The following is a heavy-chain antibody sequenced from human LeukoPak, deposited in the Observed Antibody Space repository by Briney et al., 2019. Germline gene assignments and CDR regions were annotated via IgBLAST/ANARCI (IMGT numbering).Heavy chain of an antibody. Sequence: PGRSLRLSCAASGFTFDDYAMHWVRQAPGKGLEWVSGISWNSGSIGYADSVKGRFTISRDNAKNSLYLQMNSLRAEDTALYYCAKGLDRVEANGVTPDYWGQGTLVTVSS. CDR3: AKGLDRVEANGVTPDY. J-gene: IGHJ4*02. D-gene: IGHD3-10*01. CDR2: ISWNSGSI. CDR1: GFTFDDYA. V-gene: IGHV3-9*01.